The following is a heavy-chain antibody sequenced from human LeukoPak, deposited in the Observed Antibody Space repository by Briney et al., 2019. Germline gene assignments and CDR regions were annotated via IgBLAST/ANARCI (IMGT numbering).Heavy chain of an antibody. J-gene: IGHJ4*02. CDR3: ARERHAYNYGGFDY. Sequence: SETLSLTCTVSGGSISSYYWSWIQQPPGKGLEWIGNIYYSGSTNYNPSLKSRVTISVDTSKNQFSMKLSSVTAADTAVYYCARERHAYNYGGFDYWGQGTLVTVSS. CDR2: IYYSGST. D-gene: IGHD5-24*01. V-gene: IGHV4-59*01. CDR1: GGSISSYY.